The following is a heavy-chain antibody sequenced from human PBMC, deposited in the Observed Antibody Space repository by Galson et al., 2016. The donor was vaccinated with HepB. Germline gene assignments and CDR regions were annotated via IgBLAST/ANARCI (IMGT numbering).Heavy chain of an antibody. Sequence: SVKVSCKASGYTFINYYMHWVRQAPGQGLEWMGIGNPRTGSTSYAQKFQDRVTVTRDTSTSTVYMELSSLRSEDTAVYYCARDRGSNYLKGYDMDVWGQGTTVTVSS. V-gene: IGHV1-46*01. CDR1: GYTFINYY. CDR2: GNPRTGST. D-gene: IGHD3-10*01. CDR3: ARDRGSNYLKGYDMDV. J-gene: IGHJ6*02.